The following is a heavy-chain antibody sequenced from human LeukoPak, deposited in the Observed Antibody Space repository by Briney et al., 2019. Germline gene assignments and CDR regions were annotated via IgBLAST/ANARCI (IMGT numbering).Heavy chain of an antibody. CDR2: IYPGDSDT. CDR3: ARHRLSSYTYMDV. CDR1: GSSFTSYW. Sequence: GESLQISCQGSGSSFTSYWIGWVRRMPGKGLEWMGIIYPGDSDTRYSPSFRGQVTISADKSISTAYLQWSSLKASDTAMYYCARHRLSSYTYMDVWGKGTTVTISS. D-gene: IGHD5-12*01. V-gene: IGHV5-51*01. J-gene: IGHJ6*03.